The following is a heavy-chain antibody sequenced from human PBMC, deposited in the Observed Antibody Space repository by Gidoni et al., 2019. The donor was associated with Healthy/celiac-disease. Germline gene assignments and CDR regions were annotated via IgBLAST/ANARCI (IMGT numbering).Heavy chain of an antibody. V-gene: IGHV3-66*02. D-gene: IGHD3-16*01. CDR2: IYSGGST. J-gene: IGHJ4*02. CDR3: AREGEHRGWDY. Sequence: EVQLVASEGGLVQPGGSLRLSCAASGFTVSSNYMSWVRQAPGKGLERVSVIYSGGSTYYADSVKGRFTIARDNSKNTLYLQMNSLRAEYTAVYYCAREGEHRGWDYWGQGTLVTVSS. CDR1: GFTVSSNY.